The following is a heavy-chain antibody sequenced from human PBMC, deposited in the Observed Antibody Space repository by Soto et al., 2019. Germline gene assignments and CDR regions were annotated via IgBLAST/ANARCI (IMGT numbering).Heavy chain of an antibody. CDR3: ARGYRRGSSTSQFDP. V-gene: IGHV1-2*02. CDR1: GYTFTGYY. Sequence: GASVKVSCKASGYTFTGYYMHWVRQAPGQGLEWMGWINPNSGGTNYAQKFQGRVTMTRDTSISTAYMELSRLRSDDTAVYYCARGYRRGSSTSQFDPWGQETLVTVSS. CDR2: INPNSGGT. J-gene: IGHJ5*02. D-gene: IGHD2-2*01.